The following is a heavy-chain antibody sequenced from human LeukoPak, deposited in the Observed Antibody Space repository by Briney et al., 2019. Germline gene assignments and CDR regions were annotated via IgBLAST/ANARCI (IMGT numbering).Heavy chain of an antibody. J-gene: IGHJ5*02. Sequence: PSETMSLTCPVSGGSISSSSYYWGWIRQPPGKGLEWIGSIYYSGSTNYNPSLKSRVTISVDTSKNQVSLKLSSVTAADTAVYYCAEGIAVAGTGRYNWFDPWGQGTLVTVSS. CDR2: IYYSGST. D-gene: IGHD6-19*01. CDR1: GGSISSSSYY. V-gene: IGHV4-39*07. CDR3: AEGIAVAGTGRYNWFDP.